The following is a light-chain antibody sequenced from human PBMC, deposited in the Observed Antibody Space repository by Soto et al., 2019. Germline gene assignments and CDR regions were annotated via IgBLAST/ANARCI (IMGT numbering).Light chain of an antibody. J-gene: IGKJ2*01. V-gene: IGKV3-20*01. CDR2: GAS. CDR1: QSVSSSY. Sequence: EIVLTQSPGTLSLSPGERATLSCRASQSVSSSYLAWYQQKPGQAPRLLIYGASSRATGIPDRRSGSGSGTDFTLTIRRLEPEDFAVYYCQQYGSSPYTFGQGTKLEIK. CDR3: QQYGSSPYT.